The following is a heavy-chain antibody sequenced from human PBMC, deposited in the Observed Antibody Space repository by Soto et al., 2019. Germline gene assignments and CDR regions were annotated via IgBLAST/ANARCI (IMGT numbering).Heavy chain of an antibody. CDR2: INPSGGST. Sequence: ASVKVSCKASGYTFTSYDMHWVRQAPGQGLEWMGIINPSGGSTSYAQKFQGRVTMTRDTSTSTVYMELSSLRSEDTAVYYCARDYSSGWYYYGIDVWGQGTTVTV. J-gene: IGHJ6*02. CDR3: ARDYSSGWYYYGIDV. CDR1: GYTFTSYD. D-gene: IGHD6-19*01. V-gene: IGHV1-46*03.